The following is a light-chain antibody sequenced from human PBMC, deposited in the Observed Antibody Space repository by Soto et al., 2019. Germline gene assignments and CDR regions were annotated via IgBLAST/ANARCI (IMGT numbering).Light chain of an antibody. CDR2: KAS. Sequence: DIQMTQSPSTLSASVGDRVTITCRASQSISSWLAWYQQKPGKAPKLLIYKASSLESGGPSRFSGSGSGTEFTLTISSLQPDDFASYYCQQYNSYSRNTVGQGTKLEIK. J-gene: IGKJ2*01. V-gene: IGKV1-5*03. CDR1: QSISSW. CDR3: QQYNSYSRNT.